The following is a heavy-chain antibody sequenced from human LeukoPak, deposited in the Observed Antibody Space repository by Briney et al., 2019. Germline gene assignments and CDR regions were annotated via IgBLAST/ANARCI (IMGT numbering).Heavy chain of an antibody. Sequence: PGGSLRLSCAASGFTFSSYGMHWVRQAPGKGLEWVAVIWYDGSNKYYADSVKGRFTISRDNSKNTLYLQMNSLRAEDTAVYYCARDGSKTNGYSSSWYREGGDYGMDVWGQGTTVTVSS. CDR2: IWYDGSNK. V-gene: IGHV3-33*01. J-gene: IGHJ6*02. CDR1: GFTFSSYG. D-gene: IGHD6-13*01. CDR3: ARDGSKTNGYSSSWYREGGDYGMDV.